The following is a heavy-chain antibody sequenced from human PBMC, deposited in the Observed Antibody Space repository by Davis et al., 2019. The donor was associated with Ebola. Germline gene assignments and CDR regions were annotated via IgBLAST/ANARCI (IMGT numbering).Heavy chain of an antibody. CDR3: ARGLGY. D-gene: IGHD7-27*01. V-gene: IGHV4-38-2*02. CDR2: IYHSGST. J-gene: IGHJ4*02. Sequence: PGGSLRLSCTVSGYSISSGYYWGWIRQPPGKGLEWIGSIYHSGSTYYNPSLKSRVTISVDTSKNQFSLKLSSVTAADTAVYYCARGLGYWGQGTLVTVSS. CDR1: GYSISSGYY.